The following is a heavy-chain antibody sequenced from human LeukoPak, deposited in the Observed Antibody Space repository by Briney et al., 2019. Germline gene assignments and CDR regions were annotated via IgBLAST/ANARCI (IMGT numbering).Heavy chain of an antibody. D-gene: IGHD6-13*01. J-gene: IGHJ5*02. V-gene: IGHV1-3*01. CDR3: ARGPSIAAAGTRRRWFDP. CDR1: GYTFTSYA. CDR2: INAGNGNT. Sequence: ASVKVSCKASGYTFTSYAMHWVRQAPGQRLEWMGWINAGNGNTKYSQKFQGRVTITRDTSASTAYMELSSLRSEDTAVYYCARGPSIAAAGTRRRWFDPWGQGTLVTVSS.